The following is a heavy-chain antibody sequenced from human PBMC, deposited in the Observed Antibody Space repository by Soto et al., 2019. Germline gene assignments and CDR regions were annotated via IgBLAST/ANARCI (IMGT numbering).Heavy chain of an antibody. D-gene: IGHD3-10*01. V-gene: IGHV4-59*01. CDR2: IYYSGST. CDR3: ARTGWFGESPNPQYYYYYMDV. Sequence: SETLSLTCTVSGGSISSYYWSWIRQPPGKGLEWIGYIYYSGSTNYNPSLKSRVTISVDTSKNQFSLKLSSVTAADTAVYYCARTGWFGESPNPQYYYYYMDVWGKGTTVTVSS. J-gene: IGHJ6*03. CDR1: GGSISSYY.